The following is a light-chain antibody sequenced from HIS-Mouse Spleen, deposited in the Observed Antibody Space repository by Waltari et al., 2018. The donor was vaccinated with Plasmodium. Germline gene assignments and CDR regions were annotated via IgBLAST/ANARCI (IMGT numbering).Light chain of an antibody. CDR3: YSTDSSGNHRV. J-gene: IGLJ3*02. Sequence: SYELAQPPSVSVSPGQTARITCSGDALPKKYAYWYQQKSGQAPVLVIDEDSKRPSGIPERFTGSSIVTRATLTIGGAQVKDEADYYCYSTDSSGNHRVFGGGTKLTVL. V-gene: IGLV3-10*01. CDR1: ALPKKY. CDR2: EDS.